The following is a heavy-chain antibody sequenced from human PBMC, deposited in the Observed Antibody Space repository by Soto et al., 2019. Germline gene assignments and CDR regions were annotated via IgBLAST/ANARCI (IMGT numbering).Heavy chain of an antibody. CDR3: ARVRFGEWGYAMDV. Sequence: QVQLVESEGGLVKPGGSLRLSCAASGLTFSDCYMNWIRQAPGKGLEWVSYISSSGSSINYADSVKGRFTISRDNAKNSLYLHMNSLRAEDTAMYYCARVRFGEWGYAMDVWGQGTTVTVSS. J-gene: IGHJ6*02. CDR2: ISSSGSSI. V-gene: IGHV3-11*01. D-gene: IGHD3-10*01. CDR1: GLTFSDCY.